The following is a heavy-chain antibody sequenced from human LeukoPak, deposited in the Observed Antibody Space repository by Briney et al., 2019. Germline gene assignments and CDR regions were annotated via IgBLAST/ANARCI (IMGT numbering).Heavy chain of an antibody. CDR2: IIPIFGTA. J-gene: IGHJ5*02. CDR3: ARQLRYFDWYLNWFDP. CDR1: GGTFSSYA. D-gene: IGHD3-9*01. V-gene: IGHV1-69*13. Sequence: ASVKVSCKASGGTFSSYAISWVRQAPGQGLEWMGGIIPIFGTANYAQKFQGRVTITADESTSTAYMELSSLRSEDTAVYYCARQLRYFDWYLNWFDPWGQGTLVTVSS.